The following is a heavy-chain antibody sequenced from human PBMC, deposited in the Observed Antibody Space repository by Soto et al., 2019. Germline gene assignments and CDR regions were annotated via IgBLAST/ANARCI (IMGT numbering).Heavy chain of an antibody. CDR3: ARDLEVAVASDAFYI. D-gene: IGHD6-19*01. Sequence: GASVKVSCKASGGTFSSYAISWVRQAPGQGLEWMGGIIPIFGTANYAQKFQGRVTITADESTSTAYMELSSLRSEDTAVYYCARDLEVAVASDAFYIWGQGTMVTVSS. J-gene: IGHJ3*02. CDR2: IIPIFGTA. V-gene: IGHV1-69*13. CDR1: GGTFSSYA.